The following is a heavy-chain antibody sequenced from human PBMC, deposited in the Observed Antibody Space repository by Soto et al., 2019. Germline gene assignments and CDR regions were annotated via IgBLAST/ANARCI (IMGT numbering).Heavy chain of an antibody. V-gene: IGHV1-8*01. Sequence: ASVKVSCKASGYSFTRYDINWVRQATGQGLEWMGWMNLNSGYSGYAQQFQGRVTMTRNTSISTAYMELSRLRSEDTAVYYCARLFDSSGYYYYYGMDVWGQGTTVTISS. J-gene: IGHJ6*02. CDR2: MNLNSGYS. CDR3: ARLFDSSGYYYYYGMDV. D-gene: IGHD3-22*01. CDR1: GYSFTRYD.